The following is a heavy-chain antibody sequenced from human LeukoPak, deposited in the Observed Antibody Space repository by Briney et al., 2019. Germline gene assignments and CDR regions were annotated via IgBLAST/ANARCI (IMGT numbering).Heavy chain of an antibody. V-gene: IGHV1-2*06. D-gene: IGHD2-8*01. CDR3: ARGGYYFVYYYYGMDV. J-gene: IGHJ6*02. Sequence: ASVRVSSTVSGYTFTVYYMHWVRQAPGQGLEWMGRINPNRGGTNYAQKFQGRVTMTGDTSISTAYRELSRLRSDDTAVYYCARGGYYFVYYYYGMDVWGQGTTVTVSS. CDR2: INPNRGGT. CDR1: GYTFTVYY.